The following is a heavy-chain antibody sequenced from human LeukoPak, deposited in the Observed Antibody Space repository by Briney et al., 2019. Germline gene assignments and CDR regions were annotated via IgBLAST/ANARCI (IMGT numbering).Heavy chain of an antibody. CDR3: ARDIRSHNGPGGYYYYYMDV. Sequence: SETLSLTCTVSGDSMSDPYWSWIRQPAGKGLEWIGRIYASGSTNYNPSLKSRVTLSVDTSSNQFSLTLSSVTAADTAVYHCARDIRSHNGPGGYYYYYMDVWARGPRSPSP. D-gene: IGHD2-8*01. CDR1: GDSMSDPY. V-gene: IGHV4-4*07. J-gene: IGHJ6*03. CDR2: IYASGST.